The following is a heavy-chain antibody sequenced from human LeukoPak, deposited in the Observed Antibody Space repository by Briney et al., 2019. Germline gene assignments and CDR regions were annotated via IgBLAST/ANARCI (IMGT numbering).Heavy chain of an antibody. CDR1: GYSFINYW. J-gene: IGHJ4*02. V-gene: IGHV5-51*01. Sequence: GESLKISCKGSGYSFINYWIGWVRQMPDKGLEWMGIIYPGNSDIRYSPSFQGQVTISVAKSINTAYLQWTSLKASDTAIYYCTTGRFCSGGSCSSSFDFWGQGTLVTVSS. D-gene: IGHD2-15*01. CDR3: TTGRFCSGGSCSSSFDF. CDR2: IYPGNSDI.